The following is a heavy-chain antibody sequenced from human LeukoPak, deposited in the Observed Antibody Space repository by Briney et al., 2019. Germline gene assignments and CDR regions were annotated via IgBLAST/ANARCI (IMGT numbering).Heavy chain of an antibody. D-gene: IGHD4-17*01. J-gene: IGHJ6*03. CDR1: GGTFSSYA. V-gene: IGHV1-69*05. CDR3: ARGIADYGDHYYYYMDV. Sequence: ASVKVSCKASGGTFSSYAISWVRQAPGQGLDWMGRIIPIFGTANYAQKFQGRVTITTDESTSPAYMELSSLRSEDTAVYYCARGIADYGDHYYYYMDVWGKGTTVTVSS. CDR2: IIPIFGTA.